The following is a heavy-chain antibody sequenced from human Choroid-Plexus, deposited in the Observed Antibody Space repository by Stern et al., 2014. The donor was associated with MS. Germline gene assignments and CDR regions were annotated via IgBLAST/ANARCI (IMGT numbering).Heavy chain of an antibody. V-gene: IGHV3-30*18. D-gene: IGHD2/OR15-2a*01. CDR1: GFSFSSFG. CDR2: ISYDGSK. CDR3: AKDRQYLPFFFDF. J-gene: IGHJ4*02. Sequence: VQLVESEGGVVQPGRPLRLSCAASGFSFSSFGMHWVRQAPGKGLEWVALISYDGSKDYADSVKGRFAISRDNSKNTLYLQMNSLRAEDTAVYYCAKDRQYLPFFFDFWGQGSRVTVSS.